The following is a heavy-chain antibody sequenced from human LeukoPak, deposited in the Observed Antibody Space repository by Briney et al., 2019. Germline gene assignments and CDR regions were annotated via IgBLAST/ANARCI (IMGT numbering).Heavy chain of an antibody. CDR2: IDYSGNP. V-gene: IGHV4-59*05. CDR1: GSSISNYY. Sequence: PSETLSLTCTVSGSSISNYYWTWIRQPPGKGLEWIGSIDYSGNPYSNPSLKSRAIISVDTSKNQFSLKLSSVTATDTAVYYRARPPGIAAAWFDPWGQGTLVTVSS. D-gene: IGHD6-13*01. J-gene: IGHJ5*02. CDR3: ARPPGIAAAWFDP.